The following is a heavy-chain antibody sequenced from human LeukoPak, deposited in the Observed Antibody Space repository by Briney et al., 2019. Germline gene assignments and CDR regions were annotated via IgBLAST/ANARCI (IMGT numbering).Heavy chain of an antibody. CDR3: ARDRYGRGGWLQSSY. V-gene: IGHV4-4*07. CDR2: IYTSGST. CDR1: GGSISRYY. D-gene: IGHD5-24*01. J-gene: IGHJ4*02. Sequence: NPSETLSLTCTVSGGSISRYYWSWIRQPAGKGLEWIGRIYTSGSTNYNPSLKSRVTMSVDTSKNQFSLKLSSVTAADTAVYYCARDRYGRGGWLQSSYWGQGTLVTVSS.